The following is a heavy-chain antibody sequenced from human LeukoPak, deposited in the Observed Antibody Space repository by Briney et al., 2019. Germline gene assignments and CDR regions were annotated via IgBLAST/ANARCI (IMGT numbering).Heavy chain of an antibody. CDR1: GFTVSSNY. D-gene: IGHD3-10*01. CDR2: IYSGGST. V-gene: IGHV3-53*05. J-gene: IGHJ4*02. CDR3: ARPLNVYGSGQFGFDY. Sequence: GGSLRLSCAASGFTVSSNYMNWVRQAPGKGLEWVSVIYSGGSTYYADSVKGRFTISRDNSKNTLYLQMNSLRAEDTAVYYCARPLNVYGSGQFGFDYWGQGTLVTVSS.